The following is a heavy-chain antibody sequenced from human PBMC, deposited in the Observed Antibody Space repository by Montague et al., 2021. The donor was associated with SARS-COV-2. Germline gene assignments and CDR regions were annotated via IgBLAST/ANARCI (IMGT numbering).Heavy chain of an antibody. D-gene: IGHD3-22*01. CDR3: ARRGYYDSAGYHWHLDL. Sequence: SQTLSLTCTVSGGSINDHYRSWIRQSPGKGLEWIGYISSNGKTNYTPSLKSRVTLSADASRNEFSLKLDSVTAAGTAVYFCARRGYYDSAGYHWHLDLWGRGMLVTVSS. CDR1: GGSINDHY. J-gene: IGHJ2*01. V-gene: IGHV4-4*09. CDR2: ISSNGKT.